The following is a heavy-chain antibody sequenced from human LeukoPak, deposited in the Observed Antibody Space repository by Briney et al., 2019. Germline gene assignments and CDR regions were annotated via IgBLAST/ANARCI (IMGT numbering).Heavy chain of an antibody. Sequence: GALRLSWAASGFTFSSYAMSWVRQAPGKGLEWVSSISGSGGSTYYADSVKGRFTISRDNSKNTLYLQMNSLRAEDTAVYYCAKVPVFSLTISEVVTDDAFDIWGQGTIVTVSS. D-gene: IGHD3-3*01. J-gene: IGHJ3*02. V-gene: IGHV3-23*01. CDR3: AKVPVFSLTISEVVTDDAFDI. CDR1: GFTFSSYA. CDR2: ISGSGGST.